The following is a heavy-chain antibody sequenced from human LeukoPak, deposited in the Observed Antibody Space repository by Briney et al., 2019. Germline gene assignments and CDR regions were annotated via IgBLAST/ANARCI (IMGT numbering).Heavy chain of an antibody. CDR2: ISHDGRSK. Sequence: GGSLRLSCAASGFTFSTFGIHWVRQAPGKGLEWVAVISHDGRSKYYADSVKGRFTISRDNAKNSLYLQMNSLRAEDTALYYCAKDMVVLLWFGELSLDYWGQGTLVTVSS. CDR3: AKDMVVLLWFGELSLDY. V-gene: IGHV3-30*18. D-gene: IGHD3-10*01. J-gene: IGHJ4*02. CDR1: GFTFSTFG.